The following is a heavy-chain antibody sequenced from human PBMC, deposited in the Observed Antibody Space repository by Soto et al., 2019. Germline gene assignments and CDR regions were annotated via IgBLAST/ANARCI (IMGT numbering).Heavy chain of an antibody. J-gene: IGHJ5*02. Sequence: ASVKVSCKASGYTFTSYGISWVRQAPGQGLEWMGWISAYNGNTNYAQKLQGRVTMTTDTSTSTVYMELRSLRSDDTAVYYCARDGSGTYSGWFDPWGQGTLVTVSS. CDR3: ARDGSGTYSGWFDP. CDR2: ISAYNGNT. V-gene: IGHV1-18*01. D-gene: IGHD1-26*01. CDR1: GYTFTSYG.